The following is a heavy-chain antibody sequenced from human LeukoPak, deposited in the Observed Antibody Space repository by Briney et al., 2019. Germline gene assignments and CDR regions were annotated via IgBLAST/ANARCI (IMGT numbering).Heavy chain of an antibody. CDR2: IWYDGSNK. D-gene: IGHD2-8*02. J-gene: IGHJ4*02. CDR3: ARGSPSSAWYWYVEH. Sequence: GESLRLSCAASGFTFSSYAMHWVRQAPGKGLEWVAIIWYDGSNKYYVDSVEGRVVISRDDSKNTLYMHLNSLRSEDTAVYYCARGSPSSAWYWYVEHWGQGTLVSVSS. V-gene: IGHV3-33*08. CDR1: GFTFSSYA.